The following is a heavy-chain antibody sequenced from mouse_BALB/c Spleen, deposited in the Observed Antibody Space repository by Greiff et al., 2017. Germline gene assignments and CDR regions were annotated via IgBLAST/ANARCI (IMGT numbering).Heavy chain of an antibody. D-gene: IGHD1-2*01. CDR1: GYNFTSYW. CDR3: ARFHYDFYAMDY. J-gene: IGHJ4*01. Sequence: QVHVKQPGAELVKPGTSVKLSCKASGYNFTSYWINWVKLRPGQGLEWIGDIYPGSGSTNYNEKFKSKATLTVDTSSSTAYMQLSSLASEDSALYYCARFHYDFYAMDYWGQGTSVTVSS. CDR2: IYPGSGST. V-gene: IGHV1-55*01.